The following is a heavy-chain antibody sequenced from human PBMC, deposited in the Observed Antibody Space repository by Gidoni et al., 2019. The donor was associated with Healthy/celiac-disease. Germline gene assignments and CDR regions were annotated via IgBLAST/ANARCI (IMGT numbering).Heavy chain of an antibody. Sequence: EVQLVESGGGLVQPGGSLRLPCAASGFTFSSYWMSWVRQAPGTGLERVAYIKQEGSEKYYVDSVKGRFTISRDNAKNSLYLQMNSLRAEDTAVYYCARTHTVGEGAFDYWGQGTLVTVSS. CDR1: GFTFSSYW. CDR3: ARTHTVGEGAFDY. CDR2: IKQEGSEK. D-gene: IGHD4-4*01. J-gene: IGHJ4*02. V-gene: IGHV3-7*01.